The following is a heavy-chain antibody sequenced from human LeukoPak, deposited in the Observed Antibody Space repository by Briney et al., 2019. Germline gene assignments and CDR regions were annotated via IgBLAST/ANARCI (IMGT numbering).Heavy chain of an antibody. Sequence: GGSLRLSCAASGFTFSTYPMHWVRQASGKGLEWVAFIGSGGSNKYYADSVKGRFTISRDNSKNTLYLQMNSLRIEDTAMFFCGGGYYMSYMDVWGKGTTVTVSS. CDR1: GFTFSTYP. J-gene: IGHJ6*03. CDR2: IGSGGSNK. CDR3: GGGYYMSYMDV. V-gene: IGHV3-30*02. D-gene: IGHD3-3*01.